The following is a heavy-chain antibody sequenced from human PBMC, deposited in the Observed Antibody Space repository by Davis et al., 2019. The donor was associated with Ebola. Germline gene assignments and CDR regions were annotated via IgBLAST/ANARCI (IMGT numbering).Heavy chain of an antibody. D-gene: IGHD4-17*01. CDR2: LYYSGST. J-gene: IGHJ4*02. Sequence: PSETLSLTCTVSGGSISSSSYYWGWIRQPPGKGLEWIGSLYYSGSTYYNPSLKSRVTVSVDTSKNRFSLKLSSVTAADTAVYYCARTTVTYFFDYWGQGTLVTVSS. V-gene: IGHV4-39*01. CDR1: GGSISSSSYY. CDR3: ARTTVTYFFDY.